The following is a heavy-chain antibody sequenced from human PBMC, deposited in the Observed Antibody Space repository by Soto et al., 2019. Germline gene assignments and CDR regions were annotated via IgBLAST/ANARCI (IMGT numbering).Heavy chain of an antibody. V-gene: IGHV3-11*01. CDR1: GFTFSDYC. Sequence: GGSLRLSCTASGFTFSDYCMSWICQAPGRGLEWISYISNGGQSIYADSVRGRFTVSRDDSKNSLFLQMDSLRDEDTAVYFCARDRMTIRWSGINKWGQGTPVTVST. D-gene: IGHD2-15*01. CDR2: ISNGGQSI. J-gene: IGHJ4*02. CDR3: ARDRMTIRWSGINK.